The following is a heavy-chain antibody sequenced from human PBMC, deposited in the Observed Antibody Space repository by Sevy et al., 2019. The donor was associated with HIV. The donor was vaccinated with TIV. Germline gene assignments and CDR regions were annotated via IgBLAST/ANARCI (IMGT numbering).Heavy chain of an antibody. D-gene: IGHD3-22*01. J-gene: IGHJ4*02. CDR3: ATTKDYYDSSGYPFDY. CDR2: FDPEDGET. V-gene: IGHV1-24*01. CDR1: GYTLTELS. Sequence: ASVKVSCKVSGYTLTELSMHWVRQAPGKGLEWMGSFDPEDGETIYQQKFQGKVTLTEDTSTDTAYMELSSLRSEDTAEYYCATTKDYYDSSGYPFDYWGQGTLVTVSS.